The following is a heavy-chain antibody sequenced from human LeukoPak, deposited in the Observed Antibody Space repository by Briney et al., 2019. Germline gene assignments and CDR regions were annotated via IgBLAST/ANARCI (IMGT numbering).Heavy chain of an antibody. CDR3: AKDSNYDSSGYYFNYFDY. CDR2: ISSDGRTT. Sequence: GGSLRLSCTASGFTLSGYWMHWVRQVPGKGLVWVSRISSDGRTTNYADSVKGRFTISGDNSKNTLYLQMNSLRAEDTAVYYCAKDSNYDSSGYYFNYFDYWGQGTLVTVSS. D-gene: IGHD3-22*01. V-gene: IGHV3-74*01. CDR1: GFTLSGYW. J-gene: IGHJ4*02.